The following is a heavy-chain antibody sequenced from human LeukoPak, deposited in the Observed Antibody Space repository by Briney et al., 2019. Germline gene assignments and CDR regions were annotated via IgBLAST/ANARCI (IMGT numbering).Heavy chain of an antibody. CDR1: GGSISSNNYY. J-gene: IGHJ5*02. CDR2: VYYSGSP. V-gene: IGHV4-39*01. CDR3: ARQSTSSTIRWFDR. D-gene: IGHD2-2*01. Sequence: PSETLSLTCTVSGGSISSNNYYWAWLRQPPGKGLEGIGSVYYSGSPYYNPSLPSLKSRVIISVSTSKNQFTLNLSSVTAADTAVYYCARQSTSSTIRWFDRRGQGALVTVSS.